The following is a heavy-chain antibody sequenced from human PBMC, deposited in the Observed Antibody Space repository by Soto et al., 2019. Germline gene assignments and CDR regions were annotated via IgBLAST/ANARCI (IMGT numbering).Heavy chain of an antibody. J-gene: IGHJ4*02. V-gene: IGHV4-39*01. D-gene: IGHD6-13*01. CDR2: IYYSGST. CDR3: ARLYSSSWIDY. Sequence: SETLSLTCTVSGASISSSSYYWGWIRQPPGKGLEWIGSIYYSGSTYYNPSLKSRVTISVDTSKNQFSRKLSSVTAADTAVYYCARLYSSSWIDYWGQGTLVTVSS. CDR1: GASISSSSYY.